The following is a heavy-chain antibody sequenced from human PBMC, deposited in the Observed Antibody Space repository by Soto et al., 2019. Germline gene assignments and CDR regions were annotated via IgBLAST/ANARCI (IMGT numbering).Heavy chain of an antibody. CDR1: GYTFTGYY. J-gene: IGHJ6*02. V-gene: IGHV1-2*04. CDR3: GGVFLVATTRGGYHYYGLDV. CDR2: INPNSGGT. Sequence: QVQLVQSGAEVKKPGASVKVSCKASGYTFTGYYMHWVRQAPGQGLEWMGWINPNSGGTNYAQKFRGWVTKPRDTSLSTAYMEVRRLKFDGTAVYFWGGVFLVATTRGGYHYYGLDVGGQGTTVPV. D-gene: IGHD5-12*01.